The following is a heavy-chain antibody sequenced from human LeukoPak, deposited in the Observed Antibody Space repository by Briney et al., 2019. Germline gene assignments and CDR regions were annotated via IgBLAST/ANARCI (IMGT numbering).Heavy chain of an antibody. CDR1: GGSISSSSYY. Sequence: PSETLSLTCTVSGGSISSSSYYWGWIRQPPGKGLEWIGSIYYSGSTYYNPSLKSRVTISVDTSKNQFSLKLSSVTAADTAVYYCASSYSGYFVAEPAYFDYWGQGTLVTVSS. V-gene: IGHV4-39*01. CDR3: ASSYSGYFVAEPAYFDY. CDR2: IYYSGST. J-gene: IGHJ4*02. D-gene: IGHD5-12*01.